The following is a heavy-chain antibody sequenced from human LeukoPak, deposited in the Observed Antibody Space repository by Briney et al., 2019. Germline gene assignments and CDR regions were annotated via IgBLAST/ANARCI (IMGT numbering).Heavy chain of an antibody. V-gene: IGHV4-34*01. CDR2: IDHSGST. CDR3: AISTGFSSGWYNY. D-gene: IGHD6-19*01. J-gene: IGHJ4*02. Sequence: SETLSLTCAVYGASFSGYYWSWIRQPPGKGLEWIGEIDHSGSTNYNPSLKSRVTISADTSKNQFSLKLNSVTAADTAVYYCAISTGFSSGWYNYWGQGTLVTVSS. CDR1: GASFSGYY.